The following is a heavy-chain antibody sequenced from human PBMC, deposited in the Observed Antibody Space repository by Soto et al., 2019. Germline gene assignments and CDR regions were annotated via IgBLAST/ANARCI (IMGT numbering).Heavy chain of an antibody. CDR1: GYTFTSYD. CDR3: ARAGNCISTSCRGWFDP. CDR2: MNPSGGST. Sequence: ASVKVSCKASGYTFTSYDINWVRQATGQGFEYLGWMNPSGGSTSYAQKFQGRVTMTRDTSTSTVYMELSSLRSEDTAVYYCARAGNCISTSCRGWFDPWGQGTLVTVSS. J-gene: IGHJ5*02. D-gene: IGHD2-2*01. V-gene: IGHV1-8*01.